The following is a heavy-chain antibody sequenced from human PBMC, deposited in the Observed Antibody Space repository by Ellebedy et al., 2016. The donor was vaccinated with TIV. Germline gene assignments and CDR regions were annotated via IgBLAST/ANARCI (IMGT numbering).Heavy chain of an antibody. CDR1: GFTFNSYA. D-gene: IGHD6-19*01. CDR2: ISYDGNSK. CDR3: ARDLDKSSGWYGGAAY. V-gene: IGHV3-30-3*01. J-gene: IGHJ4*02. Sequence: GESLKISCAASGFTFNSYAMHWVRQAPGKGLAWVAVISYDGNSKYYADSVKGRFTISRDNSMTTLYLEMNSLRAEDTAVYYCARDLDKSSGWYGGAAYWGQGTLVTVSS.